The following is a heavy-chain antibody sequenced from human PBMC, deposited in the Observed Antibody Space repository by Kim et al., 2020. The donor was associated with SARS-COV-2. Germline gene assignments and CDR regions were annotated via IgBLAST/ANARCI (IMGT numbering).Heavy chain of an antibody. V-gene: IGHV3-23*01. D-gene: IGHD2-21*02. J-gene: IGHJ4*02. Sequence: GGSLRLSCAASGFTFTSFAMSWVRQAPGKGLEWVSTISSTGGTTIYADSVKGRFTISRDNSKNTLYLQMNSLTAEDTAVYYCAKRTAFGSYYFDHWGQGT. CDR3: AKRTAFGSYYFDH. CDR1: GFTFTSFA. CDR2: ISSTGGTT.